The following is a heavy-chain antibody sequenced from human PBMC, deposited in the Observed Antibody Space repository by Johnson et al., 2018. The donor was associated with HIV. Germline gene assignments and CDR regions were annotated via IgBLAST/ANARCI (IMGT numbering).Heavy chain of an antibody. CDR2: ISYDGSNK. CDR1: GLTFSSYA. Sequence: QVQLVESGGGVVQPGRSLRLSCAASGLTFSSYAMHWVRQAPGMGLEWVAVISYDGSNKYYADSVKGRFTISRDNSKNTLYLQMNSLRAEDTAVYYCARDTWDAFDIWGQGTMVTVSS. CDR3: ARDTWDAFDI. J-gene: IGHJ3*02. V-gene: IGHV3-30*04.